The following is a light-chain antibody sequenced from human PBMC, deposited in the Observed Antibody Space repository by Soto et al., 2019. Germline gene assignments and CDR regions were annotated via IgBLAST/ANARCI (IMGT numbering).Light chain of an antibody. CDR3: QQYDSYSWT. Sequence: DIQMTQFPSTQSASVGDRVTITCRASQSISTWLAWYQQKPGKAPNLLIYKASSLESGVPSRFSGSGSGTEFTLTISSLQPDDFATYYCQQYDSYSWTFGQGTKVEIK. CDR2: KAS. CDR1: QSISTW. J-gene: IGKJ1*01. V-gene: IGKV1-5*03.